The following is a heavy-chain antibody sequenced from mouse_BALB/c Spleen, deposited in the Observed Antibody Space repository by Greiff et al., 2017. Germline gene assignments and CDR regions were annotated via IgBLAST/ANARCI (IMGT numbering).Heavy chain of an antibody. CDR2: INPSTGYT. J-gene: IGHJ4*01. CDR1: GYTFTSYW. Sequence: QVQLKQSGAELAKPGASVKMSCKASGYTFTSYWMHWVNQRPGQGLEWIGYINPSTGYTEYNQKFKDKATLTADKSSSTAYMQLSSLTSEDSAVYYCARRRGRYDVCAMDYWGEGTSVTVSS. V-gene: IGHV1-7*01. CDR3: ARRRGRYDVCAMDY. D-gene: IGHD2-14*01.